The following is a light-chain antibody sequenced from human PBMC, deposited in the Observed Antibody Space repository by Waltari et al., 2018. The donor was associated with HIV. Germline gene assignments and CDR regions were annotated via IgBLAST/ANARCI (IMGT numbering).Light chain of an antibody. J-gene: IGKJ1*01. V-gene: IGKV1-39*01. CDR3: QQSYGTPRT. CDR1: QSISSY. CDR2: AAS. Sequence: DIQMTQSPSSLSASVGDRVTITCRASQSISSYLNWYQQKPGKAPKLLIYAASSLQSGVPSRFNGSGSGTDFTLTISSLQPEDFATYYCQQSYGTPRTFGQGNKVEIK.